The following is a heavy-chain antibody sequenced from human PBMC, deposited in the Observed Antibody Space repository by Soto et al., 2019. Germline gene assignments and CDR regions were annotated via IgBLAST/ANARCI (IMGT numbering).Heavy chain of an antibody. CDR1: GGTFSSYA. J-gene: IGHJ4*02. CDR2: IIPIFGTA. CDR3: GRGRVQDIVLGPADWEYYFDY. Sequence: QVQLVQSGAEVKKPGSSVKVSCKASGGTFSSYAISWVRQAPGQGLEWMGGIIPIFGTANYAQKFQGRVTISADETKRTAYMEVSSLGSGDKGVYYCGRGRVQDIVLGPADWEYYFDYWGQGTLVTVSS. V-gene: IGHV1-69*12. D-gene: IGHD2-2*01.